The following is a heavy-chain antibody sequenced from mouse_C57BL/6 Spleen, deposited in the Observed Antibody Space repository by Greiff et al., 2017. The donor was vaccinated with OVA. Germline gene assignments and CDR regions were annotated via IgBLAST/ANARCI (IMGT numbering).Heavy chain of an antibody. CDR2: ISDGGSYT. D-gene: IGHD2-5*01. CDR3: ARVYSKGAMDY. V-gene: IGHV5-4*03. J-gene: IGHJ4*01. CDR1: GFTFSSYA. Sequence: EVKLVESGGGLVKPGGSLKLSCAASGFTFSSYAMSWVRQTPEKRLEWVATISDGGSYTYYPDNVKGRFTISRDNAKNNLYLQMSHLKSEDTAMYYCARVYSKGAMDYWGQGTSVTVSS.